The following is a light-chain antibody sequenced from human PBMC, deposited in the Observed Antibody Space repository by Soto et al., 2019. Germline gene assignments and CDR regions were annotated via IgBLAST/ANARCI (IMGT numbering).Light chain of an antibody. J-gene: IGLJ2*01. Sequence: QSALPQPPSASGSPGQSVTISCTGTSSDVGGYKYVSWYQQHPGKAPKLIIFDIDKRPSGVPDRFSGSKSGNTASLTVSGLQVEDEADYYCSSYSGSNTLLFGVGTKLTVL. CDR2: DID. CDR1: SSDVGGYKY. CDR3: SSYSGSNTLL. V-gene: IGLV2-8*01.